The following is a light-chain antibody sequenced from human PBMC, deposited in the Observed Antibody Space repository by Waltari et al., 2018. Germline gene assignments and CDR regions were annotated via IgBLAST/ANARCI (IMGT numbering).Light chain of an antibody. CDR2: DVS. Sequence: QSALTQPASVSGSPGQLITISCTGTSSDVGGYNYVSWYQQHPGKAPKLMIYDVSNRPPGVSNRFSGSKSGNTASLTISGLQAEDEADYYCSSYTSSSTLWVFGGGTKLTVL. CDR1: SSDVGGYNY. V-gene: IGLV2-14*03. J-gene: IGLJ3*02. CDR3: SSYTSSSTLWV.